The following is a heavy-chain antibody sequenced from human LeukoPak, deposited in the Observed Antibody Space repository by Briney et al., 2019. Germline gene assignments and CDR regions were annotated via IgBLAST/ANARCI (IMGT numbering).Heavy chain of an antibody. CDR2: VTPSTGDT. CDR3: ARDIAPSGSWWFDS. CDR1: GYTFTEYY. V-gene: IGHV1-2*02. D-gene: IGHD6-13*01. J-gene: IGHJ5*01. Sequence: GASVKVSCKASGYTFTEYYIHWLRQAPGQGLEWMGWVTPSTGDTFYAQNFRGRVTMTRDTSISTAYMQLGGLKSDDTAVYYCARDIAPSGSWWFDSWGQGTLVSVSS.